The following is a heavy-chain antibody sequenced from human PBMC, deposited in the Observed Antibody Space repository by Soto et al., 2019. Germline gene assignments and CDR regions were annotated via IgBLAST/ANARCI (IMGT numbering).Heavy chain of an antibody. CDR1: GFTVSSNY. CDR3: ARGMVRGVIFYYYGMDV. D-gene: IGHD3-10*01. CDR2: IYSGGST. J-gene: IGHJ6*02. Sequence: GGSLRLSCAASGFTVSSNYMSWVRQAPGKGLEWVSVIYSGGSTYYADSVKGRFTISRDNSKNTLYLQMNSLRAEDTAVYYCARGMVRGVIFYYYGMDVWGQGTTVTVSS. V-gene: IGHV3-66*01.